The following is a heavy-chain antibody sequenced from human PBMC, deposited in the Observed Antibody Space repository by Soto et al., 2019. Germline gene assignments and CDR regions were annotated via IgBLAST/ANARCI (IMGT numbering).Heavy chain of an antibody. CDR3: ARDEGYGYGVDY. Sequence: GGSLRLSCAASGFTFSSHWMHWVRQAPGKGLVWVSRINSDGSSTTYADSVKGRFTLSRDNAKNTLYLQMNSLRAEDTAIYYCARDEGYGYGVDYWGQGTLVTVSS. J-gene: IGHJ4*02. D-gene: IGHD5-18*01. CDR2: INSDGSST. CDR1: GFTFSSHW. V-gene: IGHV3-74*01.